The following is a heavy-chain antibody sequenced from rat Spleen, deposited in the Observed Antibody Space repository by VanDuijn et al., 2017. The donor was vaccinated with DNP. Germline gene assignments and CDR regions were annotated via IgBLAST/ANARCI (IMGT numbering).Heavy chain of an antibody. Sequence: EVQLQESGPGLVKPSQSLSLTCSVTGYSITSNYWGWIRKFPGNKMEWMGYISYSGSTSYNPSLKSRISITRDTSKNQFFLQLNSVTTEDTATYYCARYMTTEGKALYWYFDFWGPGTMVTVSS. CDR3: ARYMTTEGKALYWYFDF. CDR2: ISYSGST. CDR1: GYSITSNY. V-gene: IGHV3-1*01. D-gene: IGHD1-11*01. J-gene: IGHJ1*01.